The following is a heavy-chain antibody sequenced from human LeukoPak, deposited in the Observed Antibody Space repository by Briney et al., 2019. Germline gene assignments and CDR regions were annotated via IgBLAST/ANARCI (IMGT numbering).Heavy chain of an antibody. V-gene: IGHV3-30*04. CDR1: GFTFSSYA. D-gene: IGHD3-10*01. Sequence: PGRSLRLSCAASGFTFSSYAMHWVRQAPGKGLEWVAVISYDGSNKYYADSVKGRFTISRDNSKNTLYLQMNSLRAEDTAVYYCARGKVWYYGSGSYSPADYWGQGTLVTVSS. J-gene: IGHJ4*02. CDR2: ISYDGSNK. CDR3: ARGKVWYYGSGSYSPADY.